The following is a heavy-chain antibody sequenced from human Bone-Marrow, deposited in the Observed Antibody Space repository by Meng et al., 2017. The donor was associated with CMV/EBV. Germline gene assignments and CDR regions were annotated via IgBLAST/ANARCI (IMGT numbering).Heavy chain of an antibody. D-gene: IGHD6-13*01. V-gene: IGHV3-66*02. CDR2: IYSGGST. CDR3: ARRGIAALNDAFDI. Sequence: GGALRLSCTASGFTFGDYAVSWVRQAPGKGLEWVSVIYSGGSTYYADSVKGRFTISRDNSKNTLYLQMNSLRAEDTAVYYCARRGIAALNDAFDIWGQGTMVTVSS. J-gene: IGHJ3*02. CDR1: GFTFGDYA.